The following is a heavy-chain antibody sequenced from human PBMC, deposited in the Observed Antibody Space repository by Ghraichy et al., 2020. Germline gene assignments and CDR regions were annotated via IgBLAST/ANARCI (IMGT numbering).Heavy chain of an antibody. CDR1: GYTFNNYW. J-gene: IGHJ4*01. CDR2: SYPGDSDT. CDR3: VRRDDGYDY. Sequence: GESLNISCKGSGYTFNNYWIAWVRQMPGEGLQWMGISYPGDSDTRYSPSFQGQVTISVDKSITTAYLQWSSLKASDTAMYYCVRRDDGYDYWGQGTLVTVSS. V-gene: IGHV5-51*01. D-gene: IGHD5-24*01.